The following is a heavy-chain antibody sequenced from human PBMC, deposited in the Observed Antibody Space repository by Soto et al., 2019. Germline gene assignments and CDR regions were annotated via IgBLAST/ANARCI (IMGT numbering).Heavy chain of an antibody. CDR2: IDSEGSTT. CDR1: GFTFSVYW. CDR3: ARPGYSNYGPGVDV. D-gene: IGHD4-4*01. J-gene: IGHJ6*02. Sequence: EVQLVESGGGLVQPGGSLRLSCAASGFTFSVYWMHWVRQAPGKGLVWVSRIDSEGSTTSYADSVKGRFTISRDNAKSTLSLQMNSLSAEDTAVYYCARPGYSNYGPGVDVWGQGTRVTVSS. V-gene: IGHV3-74*01.